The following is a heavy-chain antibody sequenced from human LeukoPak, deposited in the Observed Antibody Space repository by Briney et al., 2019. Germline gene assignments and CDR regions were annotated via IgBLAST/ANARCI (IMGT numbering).Heavy chain of an antibody. J-gene: IGHJ5*02. CDR1: GGSFSGYY. CDR3: ARAHALIVAVPAATNWFDP. CDR2: INHSGST. Sequence: PSETLSLTCAVYGGSFSGYYWSWIRQPPGKGLEWIGEINHSGSTNYNPSLKSRVTISVDTSKNQFSLKLSSVTAADTAVYYCARAHALIVAVPAATNWFDPWGQGTLVTVSS. V-gene: IGHV4-34*01. D-gene: IGHD2-2*01.